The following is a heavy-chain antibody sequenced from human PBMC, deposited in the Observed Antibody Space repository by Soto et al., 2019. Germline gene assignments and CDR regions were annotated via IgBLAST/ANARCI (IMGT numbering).Heavy chain of an antibody. D-gene: IGHD3-10*01. V-gene: IGHV1-3*01. J-gene: IGHJ4*02. CDR3: ARDMGFGLSDY. CDR2: INAGNGNT. Sequence: QVQLVQSGAEVKKPGASVKVSCKASGYTFTNYAIDWVRQVPGQRLEWMGWINAGNGNTKYSQKFLGRVTITRDTSASTAYMELSSLRSEDTAVYYCARDMGFGLSDYWGQGILVTVSS. CDR1: GYTFTNYA.